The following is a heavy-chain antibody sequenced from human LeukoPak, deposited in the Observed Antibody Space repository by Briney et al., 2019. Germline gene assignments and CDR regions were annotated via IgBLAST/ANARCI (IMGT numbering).Heavy chain of an antibody. V-gene: IGHV4-59*12. CDR3: ARGISGSGSYGHFDY. J-gene: IGHJ4*02. CDR2: IYYSGGP. D-gene: IGHD1-26*01. CDR1: GGSINSYY. Sequence: RTSETLSLTCTVSGGSINSYYWSWIRQPPGKGLEWIGFIYYSGGPNYNPSLKSRVSISVDTSKNQFSLNLNSVTAADTAIYYCARGISGSGSYGHFDYWGQGILVTVSS.